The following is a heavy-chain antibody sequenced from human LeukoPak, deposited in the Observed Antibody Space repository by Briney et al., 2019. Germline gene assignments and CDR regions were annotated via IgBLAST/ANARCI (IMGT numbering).Heavy chain of an antibody. V-gene: IGHV1-18*01. CDR3: ARDGYSGYDSGPDDAFDI. Sequence: ASVKVSCKASGYTFTSYGISWVRQAPGQGLEWMGWISAYNGNTNYAQKLQGRVTMTTDTSTSTAYMELSRLRSDDTAVYYCARDGYSGYDSGPDDAFDIWGQGTMVTVSS. CDR1: GYTFTSYG. CDR2: ISAYNGNT. J-gene: IGHJ3*02. D-gene: IGHD5-12*01.